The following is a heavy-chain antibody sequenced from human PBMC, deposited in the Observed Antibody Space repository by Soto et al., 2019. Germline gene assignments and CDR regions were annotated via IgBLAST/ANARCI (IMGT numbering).Heavy chain of an antibody. J-gene: IGHJ3*02. V-gene: IGHV4-4*07. CDR1: GGSISSYY. Sequence: TSETLSLTCTVSGGSISSYYWSWIRQPAGKGLEWIGRIYTSGSTNYNPSLKSRVTMSVDTSKNQFSLKLSSVTAAVTAVYYCARVQYYDSSGYHDAFDIWGQGTMVTVSS. D-gene: IGHD3-22*01. CDR3: ARVQYYDSSGYHDAFDI. CDR2: IYTSGST.